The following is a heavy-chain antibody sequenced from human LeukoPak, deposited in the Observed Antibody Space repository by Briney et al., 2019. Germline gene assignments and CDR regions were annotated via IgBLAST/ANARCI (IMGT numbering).Heavy chain of an antibody. D-gene: IGHD1-26*01. V-gene: IGHV1-2*02. CDR1: GDTFTGYY. J-gene: IGHJ5*02. Sequence: ASVKVSCKASGDTFTGYYMHWVRQAPGQGLEWMGWINPNSDGTNYAQKFQGRVTMTRDTSISTAYMELSRLTSDDTAVYYCARFYSGSLAFDPWGQGTLVTVSS. CDR2: INPNSDGT. CDR3: ARFYSGSLAFDP.